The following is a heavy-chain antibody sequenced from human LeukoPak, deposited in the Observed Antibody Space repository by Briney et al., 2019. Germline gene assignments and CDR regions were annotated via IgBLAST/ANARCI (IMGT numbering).Heavy chain of an antibody. CDR2: IYSGGNT. CDR3: ASGSRFDY. Sequence: GGSLRLSCAASGFTVSSNYMSWVRQAPGKGLEWVSVIYSGGNTYYTDSVKGRFTISRDNSKNTLYLQMNSLRTEDTAVYYCASGSRFDYWGQGTLVTVSS. V-gene: IGHV3-53*05. J-gene: IGHJ4*02. D-gene: IGHD5/OR15-5a*01. CDR1: GFTVSSNY.